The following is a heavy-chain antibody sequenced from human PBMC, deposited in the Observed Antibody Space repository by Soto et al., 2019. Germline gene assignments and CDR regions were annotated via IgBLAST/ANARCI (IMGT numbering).Heavy chain of an antibody. V-gene: IGHV4-34*01. Sequence: QVQLQQWGAGLLKPSETLSLTCAVYGGSFSGYYWTWIRQPPGTGLEWIGEINHSGSTNYNPSLKRRGTISVDTSKNQCSLKLTSVTGADTAVYYCARDKSTSLFDYWGQGTLVTVSS. CDR3: ARDKSTSLFDY. D-gene: IGHD2-2*01. CDR2: INHSGST. J-gene: IGHJ4*02. CDR1: GGSFSGYY.